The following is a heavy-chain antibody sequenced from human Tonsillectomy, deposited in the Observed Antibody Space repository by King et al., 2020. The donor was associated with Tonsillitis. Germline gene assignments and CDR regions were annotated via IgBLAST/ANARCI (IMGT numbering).Heavy chain of an antibody. CDR3: AREIDYHYFDY. V-gene: IGHV3-48*01. CDR1: GFTFSSYR. Sequence: VQLVESGGGLVQPGGSLRLSCAASGFTFSSYRMNCVRQAPGKGLEWVSHIITTISSVYYAESVKGRFTISRDNAKDSLYLQMNSRRAEDTAVYYCAREIDYHYFDYWGQGTLVTVSS. D-gene: IGHD4-11*01. J-gene: IGHJ4*02. CDR2: IITTISSV.